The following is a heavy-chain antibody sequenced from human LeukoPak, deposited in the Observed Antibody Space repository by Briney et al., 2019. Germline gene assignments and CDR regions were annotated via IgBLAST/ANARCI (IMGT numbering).Heavy chain of an antibody. CDR2: INHSGST. Sequence: SETLSLTCAVYGGSFSGYYWSWIRQPPGKGLEWIGEINHSGSTNYNPSLKSRVTISVDTSKNQFSLKLSSVTAADTAVYYCARGYPIRGSSGWYYYYYMDVWGKGTTVTISS. D-gene: IGHD6-19*01. J-gene: IGHJ6*03. CDR3: ARGYPIRGSSGWYYYYYMDV. V-gene: IGHV4-34*01. CDR1: GGSFSGYY.